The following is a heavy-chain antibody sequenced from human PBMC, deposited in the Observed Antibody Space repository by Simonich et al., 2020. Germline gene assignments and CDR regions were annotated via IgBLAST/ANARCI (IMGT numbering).Heavy chain of an antibody. CDR3: ARKRFLEWFFDY. CDR1: GFTFSSYS. CDR2: IINRSYI. D-gene: IGHD3-3*01. J-gene: IGHJ4*02. V-gene: IGHV3-21*01. Sequence: EVQLVESGGGLVKPGGSLRLSCAASGFTFSSYSMNWVRQAPGKGLEWVSSIINRSYIYYADSVKGRFTISRDNAKNSLYLQMNSLRAEDTAVYYCARKRFLEWFFDYWGQGTLVTVSS.